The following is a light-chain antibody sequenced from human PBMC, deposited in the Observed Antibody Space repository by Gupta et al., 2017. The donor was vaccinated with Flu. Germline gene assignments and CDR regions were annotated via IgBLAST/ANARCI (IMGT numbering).Light chain of an antibody. J-gene: IGKJ2*01. CDR3: QQYNYYYT. CDR1: QSFSSN. CDR2: GAS. Sequence: EIVMTQSPATLSVSPGERATLSCRASQSFSSNLAWYQQKSGQAPRLLIYGASTRATGIPARFSGSGSTTEFTLTISSLQSEDFAVYYCQQYNYYYTFGQGTKVEIK. V-gene: IGKV3-15*01.